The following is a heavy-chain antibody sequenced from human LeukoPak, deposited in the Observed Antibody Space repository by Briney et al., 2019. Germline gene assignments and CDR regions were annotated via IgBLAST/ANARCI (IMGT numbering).Heavy chain of an antibody. Sequence: ASVKVSCKASGGTFSSYAISWVRQAPGQGLEWMGGIIPIFGTANYAQKFRGRVTITADKSTSTAYMELSSLRSEDTAVYYCARGEKVQSGYYYYMDVWGKGTTVTVSS. CDR2: IIPIFGTA. V-gene: IGHV1-69*06. J-gene: IGHJ6*03. CDR1: GGTFSSYA. D-gene: IGHD4-11*01. CDR3: ARGEKVQSGYYYYMDV.